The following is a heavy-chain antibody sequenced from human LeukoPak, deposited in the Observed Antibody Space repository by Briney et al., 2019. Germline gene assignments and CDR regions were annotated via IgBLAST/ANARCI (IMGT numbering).Heavy chain of an antibody. J-gene: IGHJ4*02. CDR3: VKDVVVGATTYPLGYFDY. V-gene: IGHV3-23*01. CDR2: ISGSASRT. CDR1: GFIFNSYA. D-gene: IGHD1-26*01. Sequence: GGSLRLSCAASGFIFNSYAMSWVRQAPGKGLEWVSGISGSASRTYYADSVKGRFTISRDNSKNTLYLQMNSLRAEDTALYYCVKDVVVGATTYPLGYFDYWGQGTLVTVSS.